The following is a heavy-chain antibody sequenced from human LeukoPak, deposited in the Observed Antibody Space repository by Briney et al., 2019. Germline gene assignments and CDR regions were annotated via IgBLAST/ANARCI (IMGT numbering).Heavy chain of an antibody. Sequence: GGSLRLSGAASGFTFSSYEMNWVRQAPGKGLEWVSYISSSGSTIYYADSVKGRFTISRDNAQNSLYLQMNSLRAEDTALYYCATSSREGEDSSGWASFDYWGQGTLVTVSS. J-gene: IGHJ4*02. CDR3: ATSSREGEDSSGWASFDY. D-gene: IGHD6-19*01. CDR2: ISSSGSTI. V-gene: IGHV3-48*03. CDR1: GFTFSSYE.